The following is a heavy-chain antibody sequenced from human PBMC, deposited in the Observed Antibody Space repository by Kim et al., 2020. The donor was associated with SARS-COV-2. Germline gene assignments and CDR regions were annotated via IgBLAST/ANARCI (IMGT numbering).Heavy chain of an antibody. CDR1: GGSISSSNW. V-gene: IGHV4-4*02. D-gene: IGHD3-22*01. J-gene: IGHJ4*02. CDR3: ARVGEGSGYYPIDY. Sequence: SETLSLTCAVSGGSISSSNWWSWVRQPPGKGLEWIGEIYHSGSTNFNPSLKSRVTISVDKSKNQFSLKLSSVTAADTAVYYCARVGEGSGYYPIDYWGQGTLVTVSS. CDR2: IYHSGST.